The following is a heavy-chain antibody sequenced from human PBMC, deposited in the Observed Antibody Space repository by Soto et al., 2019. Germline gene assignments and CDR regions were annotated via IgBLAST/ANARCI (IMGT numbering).Heavy chain of an antibody. D-gene: IGHD6-13*01. J-gene: IGHJ6*02. CDR2: IYYSGST. V-gene: IGHV4-31*03. CDR1: GGYISSGGYY. Sequence: SETLSLTCPVSGGYISSGGYYWSWIRQHPGKGLEWIGYIYYSGSTYYNPSLKSRVTISVDTSKNQFSLKLSSVTAADTAVYYCARIAAAGSSRYYYYYGMDVWGQGTTVTVSS. CDR3: ARIAAAGSSRYYYYYGMDV.